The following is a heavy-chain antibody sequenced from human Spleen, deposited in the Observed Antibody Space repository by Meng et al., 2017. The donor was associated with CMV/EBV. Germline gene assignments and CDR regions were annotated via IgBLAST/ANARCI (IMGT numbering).Heavy chain of an antibody. V-gene: IGHV6-1*01. D-gene: IGHD3-3*01. CDR3: ARVSVHSVDFWSGYYPRYYYYGMDV. CDR1: GDSVSSNSAA. J-gene: IGHJ6*02. CDR2: TYYRSKWSN. Sequence: SETLSLTCAISGDSVSSNSAAWSWIRQSPSRGLEWLGRTYYRSKWSNDYAVSVKSRITIKPDTSKNQFSLQLNSVTPEDTAVYYCARVSVHSVDFWSGYYPRYYYYGMDVWGQGTTVTVSS.